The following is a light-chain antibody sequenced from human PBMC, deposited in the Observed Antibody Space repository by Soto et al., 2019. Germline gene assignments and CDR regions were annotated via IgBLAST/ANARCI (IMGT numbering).Light chain of an antibody. CDR2: EVS. J-gene: IGLJ2*01. CDR3: SSYTSRSTDV. CDR1: SSDVGGYNY. V-gene: IGLV2-14*01. Sequence: QSALTQPASVSGSPGQSITISCTGTSSDVGGYNYVSWFQQHPGKAPKLMIYEVSNRPSGVSNRFSGSKSGNTASLTISGLRAEDEADYYCSSYTSRSTDVFGGGTKVTVL.